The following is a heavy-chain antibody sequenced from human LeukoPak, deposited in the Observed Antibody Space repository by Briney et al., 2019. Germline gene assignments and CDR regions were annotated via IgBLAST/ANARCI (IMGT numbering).Heavy chain of an antibody. Sequence: GGSLTLSCAASGFTFSSYAMSWVRQAPGKGLEWVSSISGSGISTYYANSVKGRFSISRDNSKNTLDPQMNSLGAEDTAVYFCAKDYIGYDQDFDYWGQGTLVTVSS. V-gene: IGHV3-23*01. CDR3: AKDYIGYDQDFDY. CDR2: ISGSGIST. D-gene: IGHD2-2*01. J-gene: IGHJ4*02. CDR1: GFTFSSYA.